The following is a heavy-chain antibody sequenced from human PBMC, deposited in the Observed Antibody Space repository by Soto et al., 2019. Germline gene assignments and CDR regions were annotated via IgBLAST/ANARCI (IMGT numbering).Heavy chain of an antibody. J-gene: IGHJ4*02. CDR1: GRSISSGGYY. CDR2: IYYSGST. CDR3: ARCPRGSGSYDY. D-gene: IGHD3-10*01. V-gene: IGHV4-31*03. Sequence: TLSLTCTVSGRSISSGGYYWSWIRQHPGKGLEWIGYIYYSGSTYYNPSLKSRVTISVDTSKNQFSLKLSSVTAADTAVYYCARCPRGSGSYDYWGQGTLVTVSS.